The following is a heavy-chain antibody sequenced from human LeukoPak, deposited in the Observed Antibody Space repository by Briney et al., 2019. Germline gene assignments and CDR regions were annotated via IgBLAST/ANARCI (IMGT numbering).Heavy chain of an antibody. Sequence: GWSLRLSCAASGFTFSSYSMNWVRQAPGKGVEWVSYISSSSSTIYYARSVKGRFTISRDNAKNSLNLQMNSLRDEDTAVYYCARDGRSVWPNDYWGQGTLVTVSA. D-gene: IGHD5/OR15-5a*01. CDR1: GFTFSSYS. CDR3: ARDGRSVWPNDY. CDR2: ISSSSSTI. J-gene: IGHJ4*02. V-gene: IGHV3-48*02.